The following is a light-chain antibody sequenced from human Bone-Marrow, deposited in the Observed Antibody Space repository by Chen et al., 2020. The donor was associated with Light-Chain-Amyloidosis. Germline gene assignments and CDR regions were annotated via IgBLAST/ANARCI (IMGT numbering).Light chain of an antibody. J-gene: IGLJ2*01. V-gene: IGLV3-19*01. Sequence: SSELTQDPAVSVALGQTVRITCQGDSLRSYYASWYQQKPGQAPVLVIYGKNNRPSGIPDRFSGSSSGTTATLTISGVKAEDEADYHCQSADSSGTYEVIFDGGTKLTVL. CDR2: GKN. CDR1: SLRSYY. CDR3: QSADSSGTYEVI.